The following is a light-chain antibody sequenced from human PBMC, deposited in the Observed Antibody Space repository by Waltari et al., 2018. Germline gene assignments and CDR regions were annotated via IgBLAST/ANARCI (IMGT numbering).Light chain of an antibody. J-gene: IGLJ2*01. CDR3: QVWDSSSHVV. Sequence: GQTARISCGGNNIGDKSVHWYQQKAGQAPVLAVYDDSDRPSGIPGRFSGSNSGNTATLTITRVEAGDEADYYCQVWDSSSHVVFGGGTKLTVL. V-gene: IGLV3-21*02. CDR2: DDS. CDR1: NIGDKS.